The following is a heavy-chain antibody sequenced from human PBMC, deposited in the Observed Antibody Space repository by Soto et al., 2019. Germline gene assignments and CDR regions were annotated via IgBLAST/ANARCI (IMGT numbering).Heavy chain of an antibody. CDR3: ARRGGGSSYDY. CDR2: ISGSGGST. V-gene: IGHV3-23*01. D-gene: IGHD2-15*01. Sequence: EVQLLESGGGLVQPGGSLRLSCAASGFTFSSYAMRWVRQAPVKGLEWVSAISGSGGSTYYADSVKGRFTISRDNSKNTLHLQMNSLRAEKTAVYYCARRGGGSSYDYWGQGTLVTVSS. CDR1: GFTFSSYA. J-gene: IGHJ4*02.